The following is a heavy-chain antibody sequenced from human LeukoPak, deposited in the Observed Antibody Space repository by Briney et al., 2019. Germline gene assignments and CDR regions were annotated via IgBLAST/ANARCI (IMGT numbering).Heavy chain of an antibody. CDR2: IYWNDDK. CDR1: GFSLSTSGVS. J-gene: IGHJ4*02. D-gene: IGHD5-18*01. Sequence: SGPTLVNPTQTLTLTCTFSGFSLSTSGVSVGWIRQPPGKALEWLALIYWNDDKAYSPSLKNRLTITKDTSENQVVLTVTNMDPVDTATYYCAHKGSYGTFDYWGQGTLVTVSS. CDR3: AHKGSYGTFDY. V-gene: IGHV2-5*01.